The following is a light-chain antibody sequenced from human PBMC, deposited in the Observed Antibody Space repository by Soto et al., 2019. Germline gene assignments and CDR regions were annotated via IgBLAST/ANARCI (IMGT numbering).Light chain of an antibody. Sequence: IVMTQSPATLSVSPGERATLSCRASQSVTSNLAWYQQKPGQAPRRVIYGASTRATGIPARFSGSGSGTEVTLTISSLQSEDFAVYYCQQYNDWPPLTVGGGTRVEIK. J-gene: IGKJ4*01. CDR3: QQYNDWPPLT. CDR2: GAS. CDR1: QSVTSN. V-gene: IGKV3-15*01.